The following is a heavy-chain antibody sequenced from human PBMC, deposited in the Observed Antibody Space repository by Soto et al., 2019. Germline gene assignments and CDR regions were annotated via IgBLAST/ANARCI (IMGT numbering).Heavy chain of an antibody. CDR2: IYYSGST. Sequence: SETLSLTCTVSGGSISSSSYYWGWIRQPPGKGLEWIGSIYYSGSTYYNPSLKSRVTISVDTSKNQFSLKLSSVTAADTAVYYCASEDSQLAYFQHWGQGTLVTVSS. CDR1: GGSISSSSYY. D-gene: IGHD6-13*01. J-gene: IGHJ1*01. V-gene: IGHV4-39*01. CDR3: ASEDSQLAYFQH.